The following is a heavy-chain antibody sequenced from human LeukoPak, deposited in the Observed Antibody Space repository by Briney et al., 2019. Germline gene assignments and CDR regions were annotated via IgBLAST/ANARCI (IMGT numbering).Heavy chain of an antibody. CDR2: IYYSVST. J-gene: IGHJ3*02. V-gene: IGHV4-39*07. D-gene: IGHD1-14*01. Sequence: SETLSLTCTVSGGSISSSRYYWGWIRQPPGKGLEWIGSIYYSVSTYYNPSLKSRVTISVDTSKNQFSLKLSSVTAADTAVYYCARCGNAFDIWGQGTMVTVSS. CDR3: ARCGNAFDI. CDR1: GGSISSSRYY.